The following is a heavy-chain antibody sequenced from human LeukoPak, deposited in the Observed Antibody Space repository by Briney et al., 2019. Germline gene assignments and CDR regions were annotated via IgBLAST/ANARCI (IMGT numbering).Heavy chain of an antibody. D-gene: IGHD6-25*01. CDR2: ISASGGGT. CDR3: AKLGGIAATT. Sequence: GGSLRLSCAASEFIFSSYGMSWVRQAPGKGLEWVSAISASGGGTYYADSVKGRFTISRDNAKNSLYLQMNSLRAEDTALYYCAKLGGIAATTWGQGTLVTVSS. J-gene: IGHJ4*02. CDR1: EFIFSSYG. V-gene: IGHV3-23*01.